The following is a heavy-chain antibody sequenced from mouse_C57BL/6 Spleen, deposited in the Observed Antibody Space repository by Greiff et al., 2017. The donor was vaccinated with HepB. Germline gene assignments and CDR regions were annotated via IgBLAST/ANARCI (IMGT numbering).Heavy chain of an antibody. CDR2: INPNNGGT. J-gene: IGHJ2*01. CDR1: GYTFTDYN. CDR3: ARSLTTVVATPFDY. D-gene: IGHD1-1*01. Sequence: VQLQQSGPELVKPGASVKIPCKASGYTFTDYNMDWVKQSHGKSLEWIGDINPNNGGTIYNQKFKGKATLTVDKSSSTAYMELRSLTSEDTAVYYCARSLTTVVATPFDYWGQGTTLTVSS. V-gene: IGHV1-18*01.